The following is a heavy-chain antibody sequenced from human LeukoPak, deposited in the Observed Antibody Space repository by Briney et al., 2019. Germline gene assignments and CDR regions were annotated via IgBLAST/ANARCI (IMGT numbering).Heavy chain of an antibody. J-gene: IGHJ4*02. CDR1: GGSISSGSYY. V-gene: IGHV4-61*02. D-gene: IGHD1-26*01. CDR2: IYTSGST. Sequence: KSSETLSLTCTVSGGSISSGSYYWSWLRQPAGKGLEWIGRIYTSGSTNYNPSLKSRVTISVDTSKNQFSLNLSSVTAADTAVYYCARLRSPGDFDYWGQGTLVTVSS. CDR3: ARLRSPGDFDY.